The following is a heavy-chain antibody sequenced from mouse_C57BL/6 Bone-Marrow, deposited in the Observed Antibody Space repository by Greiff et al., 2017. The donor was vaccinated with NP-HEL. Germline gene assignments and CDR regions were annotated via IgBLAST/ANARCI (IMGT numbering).Heavy chain of an antibody. CDR2: IYPRSGNT. D-gene: IGHD1-1*01. CDR1: GYTFTSYG. V-gene: IGHV1-81*01. J-gene: IGHJ1*03. Sequence: VQLQQSGAELARPGASVKLSCKASGYTFTSYGISWVKQRTGQGLEWIGEIYPRSGNTYYNEQFKGKATLTADKSSSTAYIELRSLTSEDSAVYFCARPYSSSYVNWYFDVWGTGTTVTVSS. CDR3: ARPYSSSYVNWYFDV.